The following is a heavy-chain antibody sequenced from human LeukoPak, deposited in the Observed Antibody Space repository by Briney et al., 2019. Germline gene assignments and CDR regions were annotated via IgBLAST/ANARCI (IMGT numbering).Heavy chain of an antibody. CDR1: GDSVSSNSAA. V-gene: IGHV6-1*01. CDR2: TYYRSKWYN. D-gene: IGHD6-19*01. Sequence: SQTLSLTCAISGDSVSSNSAAWNWIRQSPSRGLEWLGRTYYRSKWYNHYAVSVKSRITINPDTSNNHVSLQLNSVTPEDTAVYHCARSNSGTIDYWGQGTLVTVSS. J-gene: IGHJ4*02. CDR3: ARSNSGTIDY.